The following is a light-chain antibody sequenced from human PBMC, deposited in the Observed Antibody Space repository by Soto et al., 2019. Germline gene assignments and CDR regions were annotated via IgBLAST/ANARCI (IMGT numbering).Light chain of an antibody. Sequence: QSVLTQPPSVSGAPGQRVTISCTGSSSNIGAGYDLHWYQQLPGTAPKLLIYGNSNRPSGVPDCFSGSKSGTSASLAITGLQAEDEADYYCQSYDSSLSAYVFGTGTKVTVL. J-gene: IGLJ1*01. CDR3: QSYDSSLSAYV. CDR1: SSNIGAGYD. V-gene: IGLV1-40*01. CDR2: GNS.